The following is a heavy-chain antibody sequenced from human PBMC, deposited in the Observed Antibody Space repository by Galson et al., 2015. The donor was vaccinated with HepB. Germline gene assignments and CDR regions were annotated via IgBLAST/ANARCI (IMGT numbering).Heavy chain of an antibody. Sequence: PALVKPTQTLTLTCTFSGFSLSTSGMCVSWIRQPPGKALEWLARIDWDDDKYYSTSLKTRLTISKDTSKNQVVLTMTNMDPVDTATYYCARMTRSGWFYYFDYWGQGTLVTVSS. V-gene: IGHV2-70*11. CDR1: GFSLSTSGMC. CDR3: ARMTRSGWFYYFDY. CDR2: IDWDDDK. J-gene: IGHJ4*02. D-gene: IGHD6-19*01.